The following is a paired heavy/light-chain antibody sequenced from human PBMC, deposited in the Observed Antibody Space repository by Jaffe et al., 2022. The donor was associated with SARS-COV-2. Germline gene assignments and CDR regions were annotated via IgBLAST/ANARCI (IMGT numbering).Heavy chain of an antibody. CDR2: ISGSGGGT. V-gene: IGHV3-23*01. Sequence: EAQLLESGGGLVQPGGSLRLSCAASGFTFSSYAMNWVRQVPGKGLEWVSGISGSGGGTYYADSVKGRFTISRDNSKNTLYLQMNSLRAEDTAVYYCAKDPDFVLVTRLDVWGQGTTVTVSS. D-gene: IGHD2-8*02. CDR1: GFTFSSYA. J-gene: IGHJ6*02. CDR3: AKDPDFVLVTRLDV.
Light chain of an antibody. J-gene: IGLJ1*01. V-gene: IGLV1-44*01. CDR1: SSNIGRNT. Sequence: QSVLTQPPSASGTPGQRVSISCSGSSSNIGRNTVNWYQQLPGTAPKLLIYSINQRPSGVPDRFSGSKSGTSASLAISGLQSEDEADYYCAAWDDSLNGYVFGTGTKVTVL. CDR2: SIN. CDR3: AAWDDSLNGYV.